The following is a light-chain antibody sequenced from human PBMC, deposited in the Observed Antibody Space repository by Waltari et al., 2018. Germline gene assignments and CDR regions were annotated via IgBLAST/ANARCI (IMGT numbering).Light chain of an antibody. J-gene: IGLJ2*01. CDR2: VNSGGSH. V-gene: IGLV4-69*01. Sequence: QPEKCPRYLMKVNSGGSHIKGDGIPDRFSGSSSGAERYLTISSLQSEDEADYYCQTWDTATHVIFGGGTKLTVL. CDR3: QTWDTATHVI.